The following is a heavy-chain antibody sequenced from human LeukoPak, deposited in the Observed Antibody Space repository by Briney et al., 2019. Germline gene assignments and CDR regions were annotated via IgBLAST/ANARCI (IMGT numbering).Heavy chain of an antibody. J-gene: IGHJ4*02. V-gene: IGHV3-23*01. D-gene: IGHD3-22*01. CDR2: ISGSGGNT. CDR3: AKDYYDSSGYPPDDY. Sequence: AGGSLRLSCAASGFTFSSYAMSWVRQAPGKGLEWVSAISGSGGNTYFADSVKGRFTISRDNSKNTLYLQMNSLRAEDTAVYYCAKDYYDSSGYPPDDYWGQGTLVTVSS. CDR1: GFTFSSYA.